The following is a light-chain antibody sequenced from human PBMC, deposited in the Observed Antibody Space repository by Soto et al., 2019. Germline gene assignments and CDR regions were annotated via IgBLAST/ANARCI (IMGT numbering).Light chain of an antibody. CDR1: QTISSW. V-gene: IGKV1-39*01. Sequence: IQITQSNSTLSSSVGDRVTITCRASQTISSWLAWYQQKPGKAPRLLIYAASHLQRGVPSRFSGSGSGTEFTLTISSLQPEDFATYYCQQTFSTSWTFGQGTKVDI. CDR2: AAS. J-gene: IGKJ1*01. CDR3: QQTFSTSWT.